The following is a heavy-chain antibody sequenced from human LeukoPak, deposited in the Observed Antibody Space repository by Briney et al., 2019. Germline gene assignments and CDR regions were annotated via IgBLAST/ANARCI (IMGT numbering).Heavy chain of an antibody. CDR3: ARATVMFGEFAT. J-gene: IGHJ5*02. CDR2: IYYSGST. Sequence: SETVSLTCSVSGGSISSGGYYGGWVRQHPGTGLEWIGYIYYSGSTYYNPSLKSRVTISVDTSKNQFSLKLSSVTAADTAVYYCARATVMFGEFATWGQGTLVTVSS. D-gene: IGHD3-10*02. V-gene: IGHV4-31*03. CDR1: GGSISSGGYY.